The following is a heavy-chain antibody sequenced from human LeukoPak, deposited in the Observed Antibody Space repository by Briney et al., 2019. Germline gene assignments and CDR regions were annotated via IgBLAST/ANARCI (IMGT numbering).Heavy chain of an antibody. Sequence: PSETLSLTCTVSGGSISSSSYYWGWIRQPPGKGLEWIGSIYYSGSTYYNPSLKSRVTISVDTSKNQFSLKLSSVTAADTAVYYCARSPRGLGYFDHWGQGTLVTVSS. CDR3: ARSPRGLGYFDH. J-gene: IGHJ4*02. CDR2: IYYSGST. D-gene: IGHD5/OR15-5a*01. CDR1: GGSISSSSYY. V-gene: IGHV4-39*01.